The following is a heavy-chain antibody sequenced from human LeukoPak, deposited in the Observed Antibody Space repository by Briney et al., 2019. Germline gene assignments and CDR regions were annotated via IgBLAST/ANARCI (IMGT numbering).Heavy chain of an antibody. J-gene: IGHJ4*02. V-gene: IGHV3-66*01. CDR2: IYSGGST. CDR1: GFTVSSNY. CDR3: ARDPRIVGATIQGIAFDY. Sequence: GGSLRLSCAASGFTVSSNYMSWVRQAPGKGLEWVSVIYSGGSTYYADSVKGRFTISRDNSKNTLYLQMNSLRAEDTAVYYCARDPRIVGATIQGIAFDYWGQGTLVTVSS. D-gene: IGHD1-26*01.